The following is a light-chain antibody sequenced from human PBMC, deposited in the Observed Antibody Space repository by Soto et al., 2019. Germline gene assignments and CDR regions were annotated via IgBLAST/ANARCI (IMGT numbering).Light chain of an antibody. J-gene: IGLJ2*01. CDR1: GSNIGYNY. CDR3: APRASSVRAGV. CDR2: EDN. V-gene: IGLV1-51*02. Sequence: QSVLTQPPSVSAAPGQKVTISCSGSGSNIGYNYVSWYRQLPGTAPKLLIYEDNKRPSGIPDRFSGSKSGTSATLGVTGLQTGDEAEYYCAPRASSVRAGVFGGGTKVTV.